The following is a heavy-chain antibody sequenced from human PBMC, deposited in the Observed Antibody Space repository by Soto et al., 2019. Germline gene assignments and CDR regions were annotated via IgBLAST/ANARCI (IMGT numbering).Heavy chain of an antibody. CDR2: IYYSGST. D-gene: IGHD3-10*01. CDR3: ARLVWFGESSGWFDP. J-gene: IGHJ5*01. V-gene: IGHV4-59*01. Sequence: PSETLSLTCTVSGCSIRSYYWSWIRQPPGKGMEWIGYIYYSGSTNYNPSLKSRVTISVDTSKNQFSLKLSSVTAADTAVYYCARLVWFGESSGWFDPWGQGTLVTVS. CDR1: GCSIRSYY.